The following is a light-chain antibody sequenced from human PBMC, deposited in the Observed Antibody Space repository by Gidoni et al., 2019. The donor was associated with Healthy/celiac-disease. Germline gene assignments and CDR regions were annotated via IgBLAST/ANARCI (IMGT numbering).Light chain of an antibody. CDR2: EVS. CDR3: SSYTSSSTSYVV. V-gene: IGLV2-14*01. J-gene: IGLJ2*01. Sequence: QSALTQPASVSGSPGQSITISCTGTSSDVGGYNYVSWYHQHPGKAPKLMIYEVSNRPSGVSNRFSGSKSGNTASLTISGLQAEDEADYYCSSYTSSSTSYVVFGGGTKLTVL. CDR1: SSDVGGYNY.